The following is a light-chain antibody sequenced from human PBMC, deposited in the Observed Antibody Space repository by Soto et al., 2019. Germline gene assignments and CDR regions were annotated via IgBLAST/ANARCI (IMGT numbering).Light chain of an antibody. CDR3: SSYTSSSTPVV. CDR1: SSDVGGYNY. V-gene: IGLV2-14*01. Sequence: QSALTQPASVSGSPGQSITISCTGTSSDVGGYNYVSWYQQHPGKAPKLMIYDVSNRPSGVSNRFSGYKSGNMASLTISGFQAEDGDDYYCSSYTSSSTPVVFGGGTKLTVL. CDR2: DVS. J-gene: IGLJ2*01.